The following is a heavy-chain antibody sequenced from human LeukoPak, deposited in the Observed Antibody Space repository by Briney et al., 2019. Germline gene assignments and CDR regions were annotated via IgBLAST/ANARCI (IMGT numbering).Heavy chain of an antibody. CDR2: ISWNSGSI. V-gene: IGHV3-9*01. J-gene: IGHJ4*02. D-gene: IGHD6-6*01. CDR3: AKDTGSSSSGGFDY. CDR1: GFTFSSYW. Sequence: GGSLRLSCAASGFTFSSYWMHWVRQAPGKGLEWVSGISWNSGSIGYADSVKGRFTISRDNAKNSLYLQMNSLRAEDTALYYCAKDTGSSSSGGFDYWGQGTLVTVSS.